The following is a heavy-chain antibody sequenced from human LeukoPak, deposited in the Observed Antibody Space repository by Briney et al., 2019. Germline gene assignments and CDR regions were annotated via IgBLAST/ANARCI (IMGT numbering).Heavy chain of an antibody. Sequence: GGSLRLSCAASGFTFSSYAMHWVRQAPGKGLEWVAVISYDGSNKYYADSVKGRFTISRDNSKNTLDLQMNSLRAEDTAVYYCAKYYYGSGSSDFDYWGQGTLVTVSS. CDR2: ISYDGSNK. J-gene: IGHJ4*02. CDR1: GFTFSSYA. V-gene: IGHV3-30-3*02. CDR3: AKYYYGSGSSDFDY. D-gene: IGHD3-10*01.